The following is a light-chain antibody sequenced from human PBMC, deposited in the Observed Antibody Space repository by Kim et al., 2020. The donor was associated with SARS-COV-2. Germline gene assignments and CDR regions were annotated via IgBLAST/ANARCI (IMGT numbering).Light chain of an antibody. J-gene: IGKJ4*01. CDR3: QQSYSTAT. CDR2: AAS. V-gene: IGKV1-39*01. CDR1: QNISNY. Sequence: DIQMTQSPSSLSASVGDRVTITCRASQNISNYLYCYQQKPGKAPKLLIYAASSLQSGVPSRFSGSGSGTDFTLTISSLQPEDFATYYCQQSYSTATFGGGTKVDIK.